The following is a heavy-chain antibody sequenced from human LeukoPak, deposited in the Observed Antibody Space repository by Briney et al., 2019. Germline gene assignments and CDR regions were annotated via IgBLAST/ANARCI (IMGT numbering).Heavy chain of an antibody. CDR1: GFTVSSNY. CDR2: IYSGGST. D-gene: IGHD3-3*01. Sequence: GGSLRLSCAASGFTVSSNYMSWVRQAPGKGLEWVSVIYSGGSTYYADSVKGRFTISRDNPKNTLYLQMNSLRAEDTAVYYCANYDFWSGLKNYYYMDVWGKGTTVTVSS. J-gene: IGHJ6*03. V-gene: IGHV3-66*02. CDR3: ANYDFWSGLKNYYYMDV.